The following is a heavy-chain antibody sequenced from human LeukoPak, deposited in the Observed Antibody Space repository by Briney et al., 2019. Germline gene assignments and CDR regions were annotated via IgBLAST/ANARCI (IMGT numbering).Heavy chain of an antibody. J-gene: IGHJ4*02. Sequence: GGSLRLSCAASGFTFSSYGMHWVRQAPGKGLEWVAVISYDGSNKYYADSVKGRFTISRDNSKNTLYLQMNSLRAEETAVYYCAKDLLRGYSGYDLDYWGQGTLVTVSS. CDR1: GFTFSSYG. CDR3: AKDLLRGYSGYDLDY. V-gene: IGHV3-30*18. CDR2: ISYDGSNK. D-gene: IGHD5-12*01.